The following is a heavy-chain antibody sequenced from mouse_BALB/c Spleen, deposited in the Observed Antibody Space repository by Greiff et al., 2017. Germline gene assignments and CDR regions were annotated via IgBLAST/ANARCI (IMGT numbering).Heavy chain of an antibody. CDR1: GYTFTSYW. CDR2: IYPGNSDT. D-gene: IGHD1-1*01. J-gene: IGHJ1*01. V-gene: IGHV1-5*01. Sequence: VQLKQSGTVLARPGASVKMSCKASGYTFTSYWMHWVKQRPGQGLEWIGAIYPGNSDTSYNQKFKGKAKLTAVTSTSTAYMELSSLTNEDSAVYYCTRSTNYYGSSYNWYFDVWGAGTTVTVSS. CDR3: TRSTNYYGSSYNWYFDV.